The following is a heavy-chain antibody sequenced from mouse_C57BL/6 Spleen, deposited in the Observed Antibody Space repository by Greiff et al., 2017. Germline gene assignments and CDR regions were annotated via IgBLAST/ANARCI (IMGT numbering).Heavy chain of an antibody. V-gene: IGHV1-64*01. CDR2: IQPNSGST. J-gene: IGHJ2*01. CDR1: GYTFTSYW. D-gene: IGHD1-1*01. CDR3: ARALYGSRGRGFDY. Sequence: QVQLQQPGAELVKPGASVKLSCKASGYTFTSYWMHWVKQRPGQGLEWIGMIQPNSGSTNYNEKFKSKATLTVDKSSSTAYMQLSSLTSEDSAVYYCARALYGSRGRGFDYWGQGTTLTVSS.